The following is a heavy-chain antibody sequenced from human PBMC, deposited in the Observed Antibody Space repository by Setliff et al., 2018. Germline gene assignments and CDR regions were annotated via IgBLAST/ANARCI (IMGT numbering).Heavy chain of an antibody. Sequence: SETLSLTCTVSDGSISSSSYYWGWIRQPPGKGLEWIGSIYYSGSTYYNPSLKSRVTISVDTSKNQFSLKLSSVTAADTAVYYCARQGATGVVITSVGDYYYGMDVWGQGTTVTVSS. V-gene: IGHV4-39*01. CDR3: ARQGATGVVITSVGDYYYGMDV. J-gene: IGHJ6*02. D-gene: IGHD3-3*01. CDR2: IYYSGST. CDR1: DGSISSSSYY.